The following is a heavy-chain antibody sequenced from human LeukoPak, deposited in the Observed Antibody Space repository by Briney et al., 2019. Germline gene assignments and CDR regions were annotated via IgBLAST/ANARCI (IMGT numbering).Heavy chain of an antibody. CDR3: ASRSRRPNWFDP. CDR1: GFTFSSYA. Sequence: GGSLRLSCAASGFTFSSYAMSWVRQAPGKGLEWVSAIHGSGGSTYYADSVKGRFTISRDNSKNTLYLQMNSLRAEDTAVYYCASRSRRPNWFDPWGQGTLVTVSS. J-gene: IGHJ5*02. V-gene: IGHV3-23*01. CDR2: IHGSGGST. D-gene: IGHD1-26*01.